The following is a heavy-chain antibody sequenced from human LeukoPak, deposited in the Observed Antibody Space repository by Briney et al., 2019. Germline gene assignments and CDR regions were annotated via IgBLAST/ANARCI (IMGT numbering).Heavy chain of an antibody. V-gene: IGHV4-30-2*01. CDR2: IYHSGST. CDR3: ARGAMTVDY. Sequence: PSETLSLTCAVSGGSLSSGGYSWSWIRQPPGKGLEWIGYIYHSGSTYYNPSLKSRVTISVDRSKNQFSLKLSSVTAADTAVYYCARGAMTVDYWGQGTLVTVSS. J-gene: IGHJ4*02. D-gene: IGHD2-2*01. CDR1: GGSLSSGGYS.